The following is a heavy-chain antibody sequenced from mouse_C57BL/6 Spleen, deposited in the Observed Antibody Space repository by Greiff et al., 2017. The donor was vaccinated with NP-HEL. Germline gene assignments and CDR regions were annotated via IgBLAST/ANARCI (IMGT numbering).Heavy chain of an antibody. Sequence: QVQLKQPGAELVKPGASVKMSCKASGYTFTSYWITWVKQRPGQGLEWIGDIYPGSGSTNYNEKFKSKATLTVDTSSGTAYMQLSSLTSEDSAVYYCARCDYDGAWFAYWGQGTLVTVSA. J-gene: IGHJ3*01. V-gene: IGHV1-55*01. CDR3: ARCDYDGAWFAY. CDR1: GYTFTSYW. D-gene: IGHD2-4*01. CDR2: IYPGSGST.